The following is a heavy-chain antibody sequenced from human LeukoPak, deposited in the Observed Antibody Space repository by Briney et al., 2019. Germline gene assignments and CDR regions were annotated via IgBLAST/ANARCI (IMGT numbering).Heavy chain of an antibody. J-gene: IGHJ4*02. CDR1: GYTFTGYY. Sequence: VASVKVSCKPSGYTFTGYYMHWLRQAPGQGLEWMGWINPNSGGTNYAQKFQGRVTMTRDTSISTAYMELSRLTSDDTAVYYCARGYGGNSFTHWGQGTLVTVSS. D-gene: IGHD4-23*01. V-gene: IGHV1-2*02. CDR2: INPNSGGT. CDR3: ARGYGGNSFTH.